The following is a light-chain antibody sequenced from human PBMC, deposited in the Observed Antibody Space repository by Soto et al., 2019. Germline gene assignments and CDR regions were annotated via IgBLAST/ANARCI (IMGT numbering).Light chain of an antibody. J-gene: IGLJ1*01. CDR2: DVS. V-gene: IGLV2-11*01. CDR1: RSDVGGYNY. Sequence: QSALTQPRSVSGSPGQSVTISCTGTRSDVGGYNYVSWYQQHPGKAPKLMIYDVSERPSGVPDRFSGSKSGNTASLTISGLQAEDEADYYCCSYAGSPYVFGTGTKVTVL. CDR3: CSYAGSPYV.